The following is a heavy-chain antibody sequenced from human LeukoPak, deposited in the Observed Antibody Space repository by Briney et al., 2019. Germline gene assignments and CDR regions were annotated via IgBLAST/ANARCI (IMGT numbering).Heavy chain of an antibody. CDR1: GGSISSGGYS. CDR2: IHYSGST. J-gene: IGHJ4*02. Sequence: PSQTLSLTCAVSGGSISSGGYSWSWIRQPPGKGLEWVGYIHYSGSTNYNPSLKSRVTISVDTSKNQFSLKLTSVTAADTAVYYSARVDDTSGYFYKFDYWGQGTLVTVSS. CDR3: ARVDDTSGYFYKFDY. V-gene: IGHV4-30-4*07. D-gene: IGHD3-22*01.